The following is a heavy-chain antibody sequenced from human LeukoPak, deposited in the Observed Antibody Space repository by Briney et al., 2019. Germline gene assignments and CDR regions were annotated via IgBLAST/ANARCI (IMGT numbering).Heavy chain of an antibody. CDR3: ATVRSCSGGSCYSNYYYGMDV. Sequence: ASANVSCKVSGYTLTELSMHWVRQAPGKGLEWMGGFDPEDGETIYAQKFQGRVTMTEDTSTDTAYMELSSLRSEDTAVYYCATVRSCSGGSCYSNYYYGMDVWGQGTTVTVSS. V-gene: IGHV1-24*01. D-gene: IGHD2-15*01. CDR1: GYTLTELS. CDR2: FDPEDGET. J-gene: IGHJ6*02.